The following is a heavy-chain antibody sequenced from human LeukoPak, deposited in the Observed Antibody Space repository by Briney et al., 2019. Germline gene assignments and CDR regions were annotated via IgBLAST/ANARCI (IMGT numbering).Heavy chain of an antibody. Sequence: SGGSLRLSCAASGLTFSKYSMTWVRQAPGKGLEWVSGISSADNNTYYADSVKGRFTISRDNAKNTLYLQMNSLRAEDTAVYYCARDRGRTFDYWGQGTLVTVSS. J-gene: IGHJ4*02. V-gene: IGHV3-21*01. CDR1: GLTFSKYS. CDR2: ISSADNNT. D-gene: IGHD3-10*01. CDR3: ARDRGRTFDY.